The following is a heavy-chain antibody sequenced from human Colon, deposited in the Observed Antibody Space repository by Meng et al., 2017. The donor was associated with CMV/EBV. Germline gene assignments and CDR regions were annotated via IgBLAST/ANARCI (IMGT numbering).Heavy chain of an antibody. CDR2: VYYSGST. CDR1: GASVNSDNNY. CDR3: TRGNSALWDNDH. Sequence: SETLSLTCTVSGASVNSDNNYWSWIRPPPGKGLEFIGYVYYSGSTNYNPYFKGRVTISVDTSKNQFSLKLTSVTAADTAVYYCTRGNSALWDNDHWGQGTLVTVSS. J-gene: IGHJ4*02. V-gene: IGHV4-61*01. D-gene: IGHD3-16*01.